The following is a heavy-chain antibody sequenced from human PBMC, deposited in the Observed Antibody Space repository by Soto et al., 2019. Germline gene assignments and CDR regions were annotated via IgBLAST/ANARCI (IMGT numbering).Heavy chain of an antibody. D-gene: IGHD3-22*01. CDR1: GYSFTSYW. CDR2: IYPGDSDT. Sequence: GESLKISCKGSGYSFTSYWIGWVSQLPGKGLEWMGIIYPGDSDTRYSPSFQGQVTISADKSISTAYLQWSSLKASDTAMYYCARQLDSSGYYWVIWGQGAMVTVSS. CDR3: ARQLDSSGYYWVI. V-gene: IGHV5-51*01. J-gene: IGHJ3*02.